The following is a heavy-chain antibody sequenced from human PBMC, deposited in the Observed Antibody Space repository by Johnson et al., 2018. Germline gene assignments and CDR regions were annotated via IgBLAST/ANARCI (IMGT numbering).Heavy chain of an antibody. J-gene: IGHJ3*02. CDR1: GFTFSSYS. Sequence: VQLLESGGGLVQPGGSLRLSCAASGFTFSSYSINWVRQAPGKGLEWVSYISSSSSTIYYADSVTGRLTLSRDNAKNSLYLQMNSLRDEDTAVYYCARDSRYYYESPDAVDIWGQGTMVTVSS. D-gene: IGHD3-22*01. V-gene: IGHV3-48*02. CDR2: ISSSSSTI. CDR3: ARDSRYYYESPDAVDI.